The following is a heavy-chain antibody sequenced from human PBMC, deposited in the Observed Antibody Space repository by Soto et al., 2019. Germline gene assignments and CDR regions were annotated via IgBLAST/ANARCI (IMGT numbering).Heavy chain of an antibody. CDR1: GGTFSSYA. J-gene: IGHJ4*02. CDR3: ARDLGYCSSTSCYRLDY. V-gene: IGHV1-69*13. D-gene: IGHD2-2*02. Sequence: ASVKVSCKASGGTFSSYAISWVRQAPGQGLEWMGGIIPIFGTANYAQKFQGRVTITADESTSTAYMELIGLRSEDTAVYYCARDLGYCSSTSCYRLDYWGQGTLVTVSS. CDR2: IIPIFGTA.